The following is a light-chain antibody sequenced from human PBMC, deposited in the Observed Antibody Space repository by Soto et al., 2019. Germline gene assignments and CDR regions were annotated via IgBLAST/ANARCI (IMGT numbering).Light chain of an antibody. V-gene: IGKV3-20*01. CDR1: QSVSSSY. Sequence: EIVLTQSPGTLSLSPVERATLSCRASQSVSSSYLAWYQQKPGQAPRLLIYGASSRATGIPDRFSGSGSGTDFTLTISRLEPEDFAVYYCQQYGSSPINFGQGTRLEIK. J-gene: IGKJ5*01. CDR2: GAS. CDR3: QQYGSSPIN.